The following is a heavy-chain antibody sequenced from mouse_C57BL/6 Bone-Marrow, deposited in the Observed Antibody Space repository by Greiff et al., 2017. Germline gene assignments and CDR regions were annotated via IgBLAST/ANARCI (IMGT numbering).Heavy chain of an antibody. V-gene: IGHV1-52*01. CDR1: SYTFTSYW. D-gene: IGHD1-1*01. CDR2: IDPSDSET. J-gene: IGHJ2*01. Sequence: VQLQEPGAELVRPGSSVKLSCKASSYTFTSYWMHWVKQRPIQGLEWIGNIDPSDSETHYNQKFKDKATLTVDKSSSTAYMQLSSLTSEDSAVYYCATTIYYYGSSLFDYWGQGTTLTVSS. CDR3: ATTIYYYGSSLFDY.